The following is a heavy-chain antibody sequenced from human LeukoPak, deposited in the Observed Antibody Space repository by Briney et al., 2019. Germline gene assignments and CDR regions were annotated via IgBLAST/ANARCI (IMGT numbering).Heavy chain of an antibody. Sequence: SETLSLTCAVSGGSISSSNWWSWVRQPPGKGLEWIGEIYHSGSTNYNPSLKSRVTISVDTSKNQFSLKLSSVTAADTAVYYCARVGPIAVAGTWGGFDPWGQGTLVTVSS. V-gene: IGHV4-4*02. CDR1: GGSISSSNW. CDR2: IYHSGST. J-gene: IGHJ5*02. D-gene: IGHD6-19*01. CDR3: ARVGPIAVAGTWGGFDP.